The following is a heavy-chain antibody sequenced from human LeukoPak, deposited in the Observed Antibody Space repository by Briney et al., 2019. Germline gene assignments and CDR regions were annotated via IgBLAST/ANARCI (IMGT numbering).Heavy chain of an antibody. Sequence: GASVKVSCKASGYTFTNYGISWVRQAPGQGLEWMGWISAYNANTNYAQKLQGRVTMTTDTSTSTAYMELRSLTSDDTAVYYCARDLSVVRGVIITFDYWGQGTLVTVSS. CDR1: GYTFTNYG. D-gene: IGHD3-10*01. J-gene: IGHJ4*02. V-gene: IGHV1-18*01. CDR2: ISAYNANT. CDR3: ARDLSVVRGVIITFDY.